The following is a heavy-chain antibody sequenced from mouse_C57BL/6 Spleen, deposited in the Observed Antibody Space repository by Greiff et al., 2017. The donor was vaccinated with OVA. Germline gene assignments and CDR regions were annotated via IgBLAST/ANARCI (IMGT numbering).Heavy chain of an antibody. V-gene: IGHV1-22*01. CDR1: GYTFTDYN. D-gene: IGHD5-1*01. CDR2: INPKNGGT. Sequence: EVQLQQSGPELVKPGASVKMSCKASGYTFTDYNMHWVKQSHGKSLEWIGYINPKNGGTSYNQKFKGKATLTVNKSSSTAYMELRSLTSEESAVYYCARERTYNLSGFAYWGQGTLVTVSA. CDR3: ARERTYNLSGFAY. J-gene: IGHJ3*01.